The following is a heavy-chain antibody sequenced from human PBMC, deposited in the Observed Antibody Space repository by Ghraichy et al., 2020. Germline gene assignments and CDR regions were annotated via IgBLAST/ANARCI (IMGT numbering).Heavy chain of an antibody. CDR1: GGSFSGYY. Sequence: SETLSLTCAVYGGSFSGYYWSWIRQPPGKELEWIGEINHSGSTNYNPSLKSRVTISVDTSKNQFSLKLRSVTAADTAVYYCARRRRANGNRYFDYWGQGTLVTVSS. J-gene: IGHJ4*02. CDR2: INHSGST. CDR3: ARRRRANGNRYFDY. V-gene: IGHV4-34*01. D-gene: IGHD4/OR15-4a*01.